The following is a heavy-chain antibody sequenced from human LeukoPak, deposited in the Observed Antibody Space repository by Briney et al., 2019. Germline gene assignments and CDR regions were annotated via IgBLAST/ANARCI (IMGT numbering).Heavy chain of an antibody. V-gene: IGHV3-48*03. CDR1: GFTFSSYE. Sequence: GGPLRLSCAASGFTFSSYEMNWVRQAPGKGLEWVSYISSSGSNIYYADSVKGRFTISRDNAKNSLYLQMNSLRAEDTAVYYCARDRDFLGSGWSNSFDYWGQGTLVTVSS. D-gene: IGHD6-19*01. J-gene: IGHJ4*02. CDR2: ISSSGSNI. CDR3: ARDRDFLGSGWSNSFDY.